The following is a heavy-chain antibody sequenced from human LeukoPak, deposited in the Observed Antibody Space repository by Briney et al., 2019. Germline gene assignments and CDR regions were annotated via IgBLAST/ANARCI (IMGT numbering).Heavy chain of an antibody. J-gene: IGHJ4*02. CDR3: AKLHSHYDFWSGYYTR. Sequence: GGSLRLSCAASGFTFSSYAMSWVRQAPGKGLEWVSAISGSGGSTYYADSVKGRFTISRDNSKNTLYLKMNSLRAEDTAVYYCAKLHSHYDFWSGYYTRWGQGTLVTVSS. CDR2: ISGSGGST. V-gene: IGHV3-23*01. D-gene: IGHD3-3*01. CDR1: GFTFSSYA.